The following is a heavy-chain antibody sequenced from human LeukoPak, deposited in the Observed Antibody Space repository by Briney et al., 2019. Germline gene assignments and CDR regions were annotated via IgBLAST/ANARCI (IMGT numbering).Heavy chain of an antibody. D-gene: IGHD3-16*01. V-gene: IGHV3-30*04. CDR2: ISFDGGET. CDR1: GFTFSNYA. CDR3: VRDRTRGGTTYLDY. J-gene: IGHJ4*02. Sequence: GGSLRLSCAASGFTFSNYALHWVRQAPGKGLEWVAVISFDGGETRYADSVKGRFTISRDNSKNTLSLEMHNLRTEDTTVYYCVRDRTRGGTTYLDYWGQGTLVTVSS.